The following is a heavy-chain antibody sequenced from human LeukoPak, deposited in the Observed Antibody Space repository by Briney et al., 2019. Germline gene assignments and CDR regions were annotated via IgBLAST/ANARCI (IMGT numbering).Heavy chain of an antibody. Sequence: GGSLTLSCAASGFTFSGSAMHWVRQASGKGLEWVGRIRSKANSYATAYAASVKGRVTISRDDSQNTAYLQMNSLETEYTAVYYCTRPGAPCGDCNLYCFDYWGQGTLVIVSS. V-gene: IGHV3-73*01. D-gene: IGHD2-21*02. CDR3: TRPGAPCGDCNLYCFDY. J-gene: IGHJ4*02. CDR2: IRSKANSYAT. CDR1: GFTFSGSA.